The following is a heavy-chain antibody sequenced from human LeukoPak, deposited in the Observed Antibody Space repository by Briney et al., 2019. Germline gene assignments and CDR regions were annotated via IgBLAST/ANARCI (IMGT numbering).Heavy chain of an antibody. Sequence: GGSLRLSCAASGFTFSDFGMNWVRQAPGKGLEWVSSTSSKSRYVYYADSVKGRFTISRDNAENSLYLQMNSLRVEDSAVYYRTRQYYDFWSGFYTADYYFDYWGQGTLVTVSS. J-gene: IGHJ4*02. CDR2: TSSKSRYV. CDR3: TRQYYDFWSGFYTADYYFDY. V-gene: IGHV3-21*01. CDR1: GFTFSDFG. D-gene: IGHD3-3*01.